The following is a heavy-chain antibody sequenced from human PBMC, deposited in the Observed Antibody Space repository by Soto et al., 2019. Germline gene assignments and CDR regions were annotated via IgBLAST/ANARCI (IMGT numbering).Heavy chain of an antibody. Sequence: GGSLRLSCVASGFTFSSYAMSWVRQAPGKGLEWVSAISGSGGSTYYADSVKGRFTISRDNSKNTLYLQMNSLRAEDTAVYYCAKGLSYYGSGFDYWGQGTLVTVSS. CDR2: ISGSGGST. J-gene: IGHJ4*02. CDR1: GFTFSSYA. D-gene: IGHD3-10*01. CDR3: AKGLSYYGSGFDY. V-gene: IGHV3-23*01.